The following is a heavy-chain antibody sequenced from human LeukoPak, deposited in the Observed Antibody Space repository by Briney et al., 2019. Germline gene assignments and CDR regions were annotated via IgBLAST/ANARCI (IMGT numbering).Heavy chain of an antibody. D-gene: IGHD3-10*01. J-gene: IGHJ6*02. CDR3: AKCGVGGSGSYYTPYYYYGMDV. CDR1: GFTFSSYA. CDR2: ISGSGGST. V-gene: IGHV3-23*01. Sequence: PGGSLTLSCEASGFTFSSYAMSWVRQAPGKGLEWVSAISGSGGSTYYADSVKGRFTISRDNSKNTLYLQMNSLRAEDTAVYYCAKCGVGGSGSYYTPYYYYGMDVWGQGTTVTVSS.